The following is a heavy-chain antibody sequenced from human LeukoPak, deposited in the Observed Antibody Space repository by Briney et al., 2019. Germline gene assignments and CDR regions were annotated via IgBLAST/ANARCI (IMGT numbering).Heavy chain of an antibody. CDR3: ARGALHMYYLDN. J-gene: IGHJ4*02. Sequence: AGGSLRLSCAASGFTFSSYAMSWVRQAPGKGLEWVSGISGSGGSTYYADSVKGRFTISRDNAKNTVYLQMNSLRAEDTAVYYCARGALHMYYLDNWGQGTLVTVSS. CDR1: GFTFSSYA. CDR2: ISGSGGST. D-gene: IGHD2-8*01. V-gene: IGHV3-23*01.